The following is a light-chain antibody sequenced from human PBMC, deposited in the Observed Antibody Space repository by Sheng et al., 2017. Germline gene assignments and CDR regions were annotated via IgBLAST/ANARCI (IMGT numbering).Light chain of an antibody. V-gene: IGKV1-12*01. Sequence: DIQMTQSPSSVSAFVGDKVTITCRASQDISRWLAWYQQKPGKAPKLLIYAASSLQSGVPSRFSGSGSGTDFTLTINSLQPEDFASYYCQQANSFPRTFGQGTKVEIK. J-gene: IGKJ1*01. CDR1: QDISRW. CDR2: AAS. CDR3: QQANSFPRT.